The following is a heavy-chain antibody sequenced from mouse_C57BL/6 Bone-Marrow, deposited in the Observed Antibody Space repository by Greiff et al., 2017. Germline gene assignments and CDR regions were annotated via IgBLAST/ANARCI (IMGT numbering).Heavy chain of an antibody. J-gene: IGHJ2*01. CDR3: ARSDIGWLLRLDY. Sequence: QVQLQQSGAELARPGASVKLSCKASGYTFTSYGISWVKQRTGQGLEWIGEIYPRSGNTYYNEKFKGKATLTADKSSSKAYMELRSLTSEDSAVYFCARSDIGWLLRLDYWGQGTTLTVSS. CDR2: IYPRSGNT. CDR1: GYTFTSYG. V-gene: IGHV1-81*01. D-gene: IGHD2-3*01.